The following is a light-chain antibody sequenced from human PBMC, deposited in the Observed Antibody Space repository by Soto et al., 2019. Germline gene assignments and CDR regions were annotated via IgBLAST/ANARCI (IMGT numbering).Light chain of an antibody. J-gene: IGLJ2*01. Sequence: QSVLTQPPSVSGAPGQRVTISCTGSSSNIGAGYDVHWYQQLPGTAPKLLIYSNSNRPSGVPDRFSGSKSGTSASLAITGLQAEDEADYYCQSYDSSLSGSVVFGGGT. V-gene: IGLV1-40*01. CDR2: SNS. CDR1: SSNIGAGYD. CDR3: QSYDSSLSGSVV.